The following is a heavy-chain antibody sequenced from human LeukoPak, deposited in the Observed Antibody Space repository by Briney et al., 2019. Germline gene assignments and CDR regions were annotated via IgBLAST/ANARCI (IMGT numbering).Heavy chain of an antibody. CDR3: AKDTPLCYFDY. V-gene: IGHV3-30*02. J-gene: IGHJ4*02. CDR1: GFTFSSYG. Sequence: PGGSLRLSCAASGFTFSSYGMHWIRQAPGKGLEWVAFIRNDGSIIYNADSVKGRFTISRDSSKNTLYLQMNSLRADDTAVYYCAKDTPLCYFDYWGQGTLVTVSS. D-gene: IGHD3-16*01. CDR2: IRNDGSII.